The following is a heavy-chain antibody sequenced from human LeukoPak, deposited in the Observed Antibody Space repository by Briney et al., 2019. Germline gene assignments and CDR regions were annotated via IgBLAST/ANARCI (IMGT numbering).Heavy chain of an antibody. CDR3: ARHYYYYYMGV. V-gene: IGHV4-39*01. J-gene: IGHJ6*03. CDR2: IYYSGST. CDR1: GGPISSSSYY. Sequence: PSETLSLTCTVSGGPISSSSYYWGWIRQPPGKGLEWIGSIYYSGSTYYNPSLRSRVTISVDTSKNQFSLKLSSVTAADTAVYYCARHYYYYYMGVWGKGTTVTVSS.